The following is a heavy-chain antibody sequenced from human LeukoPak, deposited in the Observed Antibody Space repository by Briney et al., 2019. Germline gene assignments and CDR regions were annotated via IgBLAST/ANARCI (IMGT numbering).Heavy chain of an antibody. CDR1: GFTFSIYW. J-gene: IGHJ4*02. V-gene: IGHV3-74*01. Sequence: GGSLRLSCAASGFTFSIYWMHWIRQVPGKGLVWVSRLNNDGGSTNYADSVKGRFTISRDNAKNTLYLQMNSLRVEDTAVYYCARGRGGYFDYWGQGTLATVSS. CDR2: LNNDGGST. CDR3: ARGRGGYFDY. D-gene: IGHD6-25*01.